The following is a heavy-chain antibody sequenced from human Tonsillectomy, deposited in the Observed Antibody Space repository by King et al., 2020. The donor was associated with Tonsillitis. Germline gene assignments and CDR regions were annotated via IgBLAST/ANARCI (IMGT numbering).Heavy chain of an antibody. V-gene: IGHV3-23*04. CDR2: ISGSGGKT. D-gene: IGHD2-15*01. CDR1: GFTFRSYA. Sequence: VQLVESGGGLVQPGGSLRLSCAASGFTFRSYAMSWVRQAPGKGLEWVSAISGSGGKTYSADSVKGRFTVSRDNSRNTLYLQMNSLRAEDTAVYSCATGNMVCSGGSCPRSSYYFAMDVWGQGTTVTVSS. J-gene: IGHJ6*02. CDR3: ATGNMVCSGGSCPRSSYYFAMDV.